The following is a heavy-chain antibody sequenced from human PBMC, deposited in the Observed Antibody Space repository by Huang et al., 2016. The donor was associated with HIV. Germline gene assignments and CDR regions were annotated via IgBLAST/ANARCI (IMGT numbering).Heavy chain of an antibody. CDR1: GGTFSSYA. J-gene: IGHJ5*02. CDR2: ISPIVGTA. CDR3: ARTAYSYGFRQGYNWFDP. V-gene: IGHV1-69*13. Sequence: QVLLVQSGAEVRKPGSSVKVSCTAFGGTFSSYAIRWVRQAPGQGREWMGGISPIVGTANYTQKFQGRVTITVDESTNTGYMELTRRTSEDTAVYYCARTAYSYGFRQGYNWFDPWGQGTPVTVSS. D-gene: IGHD5-18*01.